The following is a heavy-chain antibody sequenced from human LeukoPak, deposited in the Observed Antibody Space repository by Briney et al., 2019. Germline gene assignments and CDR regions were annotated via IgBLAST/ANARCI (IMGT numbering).Heavy chain of an antibody. CDR1: GFTFSSYE. CDR3: GRDYSSGYYYPDY. J-gene: IGHJ4*02. V-gene: IGHV3-48*03. D-gene: IGHD3-22*01. Sequence: GGSLRLSCAASGFTFSSYEMNWVRQAPGKGLEWVSYISSSGSTIYYADSVKGRFTISRDNAKNSLYLQMNNLRAEDTAVYYCGRDYSSGYYYPDYWGQGTLVTVSS. CDR2: ISSSGSTI.